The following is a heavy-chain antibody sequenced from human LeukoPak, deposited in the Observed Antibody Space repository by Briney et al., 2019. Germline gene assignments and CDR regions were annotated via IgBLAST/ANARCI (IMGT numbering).Heavy chain of an antibody. Sequence: PGGSLSLYCVASGFTFSSNSMNWLRQAPGQGLEWVSSISSSRSCIYYASSVKGRFTISRDNAKNSLYLQMNSLRGEDTAVYYCARDLTGRGAYYYYYGMDVWGQGTTVTVSS. V-gene: IGHV3-21*01. J-gene: IGHJ6*02. CDR1: GFTFSSNS. CDR2: ISSSRSCI. D-gene: IGHD3-9*01. CDR3: ARDLTGRGAYYYYYGMDV.